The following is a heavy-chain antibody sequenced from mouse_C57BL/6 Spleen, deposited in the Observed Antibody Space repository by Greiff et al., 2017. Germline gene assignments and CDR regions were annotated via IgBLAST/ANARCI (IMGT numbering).Heavy chain of an antibody. V-gene: IGHV1-61*01. D-gene: IGHD2-3*01. CDR1: GYTFTSYW. J-gene: IGHJ3*01. CDR3: AREGGGYYGGFAY. Sequence: QVQLQQPGAELVRPGSSVKLSCKASGYTFTSYWMDWVKQRPGQGLEWIGNIYPSDSETHYNQKFKDKATLTVDKSSSTAYMQLSSLTSEDSAVYYCAREGGGYYGGFAYWGQGTLVTVSA. CDR2: IYPSDSET.